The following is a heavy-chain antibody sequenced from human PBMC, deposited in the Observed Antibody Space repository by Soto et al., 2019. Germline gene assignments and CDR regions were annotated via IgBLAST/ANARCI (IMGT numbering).Heavy chain of an antibody. CDR3: AKIPRGSGNSKFDY. J-gene: IGHJ4*02. D-gene: IGHD3-10*01. CDR2: ISGSGSFT. V-gene: IGHV3-23*01. Sequence: SRVIQKTGKGLEWISAISGSGSFTHYADSVRGRFTISRDNSQNQLYLQMNNLRGDDKAMYYCAKIPRGSGNSKFDYCGQGIQVTGSS.